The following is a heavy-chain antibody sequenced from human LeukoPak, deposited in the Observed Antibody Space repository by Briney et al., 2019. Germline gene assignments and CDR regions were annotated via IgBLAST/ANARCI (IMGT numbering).Heavy chain of an antibody. CDR1: GGSFSGYY. Sequence: SETLSLTCAVYGGSFSGYYWSWIRQPPGKGLEWNGEINHSGSTNYNPSLTSRVTISVDTSKNQFSLKLSSVTAADTAVYYCARASTVGIYYYYYMDVCGKGTTVTVSS. V-gene: IGHV4-34*01. CDR2: INHSGST. CDR3: ARASTVGIYYYYYMDV. J-gene: IGHJ6*03. D-gene: IGHD4-23*01.